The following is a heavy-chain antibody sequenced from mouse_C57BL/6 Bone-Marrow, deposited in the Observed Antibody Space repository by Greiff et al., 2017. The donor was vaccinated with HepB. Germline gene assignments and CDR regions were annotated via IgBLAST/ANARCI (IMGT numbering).Heavy chain of an antibody. CDR3: ASRIYYPFAY. V-gene: IGHV5-17*01. J-gene: IGHJ3*01. Sequence: EVKLMESGGGLVKPGGSLKLSCAASGFTFSDYGMHWVRQAPEKGLEWVAYISSGSSTIYYADTVKGRFTISRDNAKNTLFLQMTSLRSEDTAMYYCASRIYYPFAYWGQGTLVTVSA. CDR2: ISSGSSTI. D-gene: IGHD2-1*01. CDR1: GFTFSDYG.